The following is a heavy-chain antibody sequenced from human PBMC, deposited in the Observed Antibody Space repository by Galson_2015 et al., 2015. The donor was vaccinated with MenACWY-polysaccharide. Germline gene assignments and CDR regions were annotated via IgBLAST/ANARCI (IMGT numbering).Heavy chain of an antibody. CDR1: GFTFSSYS. D-gene: IGHD2-21*01. CDR2: ISSSSSTI. J-gene: IGHJ4*02. CDR3: ARVTHLLFGYLSLDY. Sequence: SLRLSCAASGFTFSSYSMNWVRQAPGKGPEWVSYISSSSSTIYYADSVKGRFTISRDNAKNSLYLQMNSLRSEDTAVYYCARVTHLLFGYLSLDYWGQGTLVTVSS. V-gene: IGHV3-48*01.